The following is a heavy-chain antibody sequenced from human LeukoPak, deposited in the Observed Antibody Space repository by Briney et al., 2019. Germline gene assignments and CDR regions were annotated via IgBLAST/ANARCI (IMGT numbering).Heavy chain of an antibody. CDR1: GYTFTSYA. CDR3: ATDQPSIVVAPAAIGVVQRAFDI. J-gene: IGHJ3*02. Sequence: ASVKVSCKASGYTFTSYAMNWVRQATGQGLEWMGGFDPEDGETIYAQKFQGRVTMTEDTSTDTAYIELSSLRSEDTAVYYCATDQPSIVVAPAAIGVVQRAFDIWGQGTMVTVSS. CDR2: FDPEDGET. V-gene: IGHV1-24*01. D-gene: IGHD2-2*01.